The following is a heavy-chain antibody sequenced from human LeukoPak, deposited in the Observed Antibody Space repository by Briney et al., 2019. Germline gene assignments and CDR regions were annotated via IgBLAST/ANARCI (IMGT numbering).Heavy chain of an antibody. Sequence: TSGGSLRLSCAASGFTFSNAWMSWVRQAPGKGLEWVGRIKSKTDGGTTDYAAPVKGRFTISRDDSKNTLYLQMNSLKTEDTAVYYCTTAHSSSWYGFDPWGQGTLVTVSS. V-gene: IGHV3-15*01. CDR1: GFTFSNAW. CDR3: TTAHSSSWYGFDP. D-gene: IGHD6-13*01. CDR2: IKSKTDGGTT. J-gene: IGHJ5*02.